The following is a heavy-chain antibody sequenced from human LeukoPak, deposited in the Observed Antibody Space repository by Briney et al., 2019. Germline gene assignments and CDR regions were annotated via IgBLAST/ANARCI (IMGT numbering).Heavy chain of an antibody. J-gene: IGHJ4*02. V-gene: IGHV3-74*03. CDR2: ITSDGFST. Sequence: GGSLRLSCAASGFSFSATWMHWVRQSPGKGLVWVARITSDGFSTTYAESVKGRFTISRDNAKNTLYLQMNSLRAEDMAVYYCARDAIGITTYDSYFDYWGQGTLVTVSS. D-gene: IGHD3-22*01. CDR1: GFSFSATW. CDR3: ARDAIGITTYDSYFDY.